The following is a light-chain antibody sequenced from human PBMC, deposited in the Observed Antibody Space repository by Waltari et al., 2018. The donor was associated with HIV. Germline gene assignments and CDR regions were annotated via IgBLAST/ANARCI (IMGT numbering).Light chain of an antibody. Sequence: DIVMTQSPLSLSVNPGEPASISCRSSQSLLHSNGYTYLDWYVKKPGQSPQLLIFVASRRASGVPDRFSGSASGTDFTLKISRVEAEDVGVYYCMQAVEKWTFGPGTKVEI. V-gene: IGKV2-28*01. CDR2: VAS. J-gene: IGKJ1*01. CDR3: MQAVEKWT. CDR1: QSLLHSNGYTY.